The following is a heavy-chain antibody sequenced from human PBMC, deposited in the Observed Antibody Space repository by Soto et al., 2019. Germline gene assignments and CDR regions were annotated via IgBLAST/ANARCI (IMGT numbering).Heavy chain of an antibody. D-gene: IGHD6-19*01. CDR2: IYYSGST. V-gene: IGHV4-39*01. J-gene: IGHJ6*02. Sequence: SETLSLTCTVSGGSISSSSYYWGWIRQPPGKGLEWIGSIYYSGSTYYNPSLKSRVTISVDTSKNQFSLKLSSVTAADTSVYFCPSRSLQFPDVWCQGTSLTVFS. CDR3: PSRSLQFPDV. CDR1: GGSISSSSYY.